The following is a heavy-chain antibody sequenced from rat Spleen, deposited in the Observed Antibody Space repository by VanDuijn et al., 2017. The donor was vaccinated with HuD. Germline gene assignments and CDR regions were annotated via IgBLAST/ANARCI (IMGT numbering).Heavy chain of an antibody. D-gene: IGHD1-9*01. J-gene: IGHJ3*01. CDR1: GFSFKNYW. Sequence: EVELVESGGGLVQPGRSLKISCVASGFSFKNYWMTWIRQAPGKGLEWVASITNTGGTTNYPDSVKGRISISRDNAKSTLYVQLNSLRSEDTATYFCTRGIYYGYNAFVYWGQGTLVTVSS. V-gene: IGHV5-31*01. CDR2: ITNTGGTT. CDR3: TRGIYYGYNAFVY.